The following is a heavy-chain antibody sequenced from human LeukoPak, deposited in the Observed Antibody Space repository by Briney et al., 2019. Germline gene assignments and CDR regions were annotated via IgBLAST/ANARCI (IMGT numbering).Heavy chain of an antibody. CDR3: AKGYYYYGMDV. CDR2: IKQDGSEK. J-gene: IGHJ6*02. CDR1: GFTFSSYW. Sequence: GGSLRLSCAASGFTFSSYWMSWVRQAPGKGLEWVANIKQDGSEKYYVDSVKGRFTISRDNAKNSLDLQMNSLRAEDTAVYYCAKGYYYYGMDVWGQGTTVTVSS. V-gene: IGHV3-7*01.